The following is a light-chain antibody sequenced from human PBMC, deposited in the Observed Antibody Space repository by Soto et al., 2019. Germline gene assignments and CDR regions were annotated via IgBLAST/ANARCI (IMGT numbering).Light chain of an antibody. Sequence: DIQMTQSPSAMSASVGDRVTITCRASQSIDSWLAWYQQIPGKAPNLLIYGASNLESGVPSRFSGSGSGTEFTLTISSLQPDDFATYYCQQYSTYSRTFGPGTKVDI. CDR2: GAS. V-gene: IGKV1-5*01. CDR1: QSIDSW. J-gene: IGKJ1*01. CDR3: QQYSTYSRT.